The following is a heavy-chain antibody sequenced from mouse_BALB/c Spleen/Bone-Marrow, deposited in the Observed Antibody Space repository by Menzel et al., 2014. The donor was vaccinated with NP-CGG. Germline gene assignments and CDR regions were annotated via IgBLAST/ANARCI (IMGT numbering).Heavy chain of an antibody. CDR3: AKGGNYRYDFDY. CDR2: INPYNDGT. D-gene: IGHD2-14*01. Sequence: EVKLMESGPELVKPGASVKMSCKASGYTFTSYVMHWVKQKPGQGLEWIGYINPYNDGTKYNEKFKGKATLTSDKSYSTAYMELSSLTSEDSAVYYCAKGGNYRYDFDYWGQGTTLTVSS. J-gene: IGHJ2*01. V-gene: IGHV1-14*01. CDR1: GYTFTSYV.